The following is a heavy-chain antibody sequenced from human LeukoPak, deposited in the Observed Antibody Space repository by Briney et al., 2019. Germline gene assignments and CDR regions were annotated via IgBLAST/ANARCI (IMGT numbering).Heavy chain of an antibody. D-gene: IGHD4-17*01. CDR2: IHYSGST. V-gene: IGHV4-30-4*01. J-gene: IGHJ5*02. CDR1: GGSISSGNYY. Sequence: SQTLSLTCTVSGGSISSGNYYWNWIRQPPGKGLECIGYIHYSGSTYYNPSLKSRVTISVATSKNQFSLKLSSVTAADTAVYYCVRGRRTAVTTGNWFDPWGQGTLVTVSS. CDR3: VRGRRTAVTTGNWFDP.